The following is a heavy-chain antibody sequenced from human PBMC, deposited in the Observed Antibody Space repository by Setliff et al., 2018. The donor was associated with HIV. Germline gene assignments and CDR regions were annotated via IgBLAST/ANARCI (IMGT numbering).Heavy chain of an antibody. D-gene: IGHD1-7*01. CDR2: INYSGST. Sequence: SETLSLTCSVSGGSFSGYYWSWIRQPPGKGLEWIGSINYSGSTYQNPSLKSRVTISVDTTKNQYSLKLSSVTAADTAVYYCARDRYTWNYGKNYMDVWGKGTTVTVSS. V-gene: IGHV4-34*01. CDR1: GGSFSGYY. CDR3: ARDRYTWNYGKNYMDV. J-gene: IGHJ6*03.